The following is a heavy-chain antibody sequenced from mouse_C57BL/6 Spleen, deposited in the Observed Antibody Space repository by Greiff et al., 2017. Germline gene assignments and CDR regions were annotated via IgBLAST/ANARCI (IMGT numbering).Heavy chain of an antibody. D-gene: IGHD2-13*01. Sequence: EVKLMESGGGLVKPGGSLKLSCAASGFTFSDYGMHWVRQAPEKGLEWVAYISSGCSTIYYAHTVKGRFTISRDHAKNTLFLQMTGLRSEDTAMYYCARSDYIYAMDYWGQGTSVTVSS. CDR2: ISSGCSTI. J-gene: IGHJ4*01. CDR1: GFTFSDYG. CDR3: ARSDYIYAMDY. V-gene: IGHV5-17*01.